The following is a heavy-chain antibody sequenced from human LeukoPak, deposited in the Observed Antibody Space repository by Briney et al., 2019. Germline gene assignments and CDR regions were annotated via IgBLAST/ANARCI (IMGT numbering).Heavy chain of an antibody. Sequence: PSETLSLTCVVSGDSINNNKWWSWVRQPPGKGLEWIGDVYYSGSTNYNPSLKSRVTMSVDKSKNQFFMKLNSVTAADTAVYYCTREEPEYNSGWSMDVRGQGTTVTVSS. CDR1: GDSINNNKW. D-gene: IGHD6-19*01. J-gene: IGHJ6*02. CDR3: TREEPEYNSGWSMDV. V-gene: IGHV4-4*02. CDR2: VYYSGST.